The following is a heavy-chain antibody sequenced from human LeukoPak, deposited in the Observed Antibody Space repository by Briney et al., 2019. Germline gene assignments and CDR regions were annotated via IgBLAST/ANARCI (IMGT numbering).Heavy chain of an antibody. CDR1: GGSISSYY. J-gene: IGHJ6*03. CDR2: IYYSGSP. Sequence: SETLSLTCTVSGGSISSYYWSWIRQPPGKGLEWIGYIYYSGSPYYNPSLRSRVPILVDTSKNHFSLKLSSVAAADTAVYYCARSSEGRYYYDSSGFSYYYYYMDVWGKGTTVTVSS. D-gene: IGHD3-22*01. V-gene: IGHV4-59*01. CDR3: ARSSEGRYYYDSSGFSYYYYYMDV.